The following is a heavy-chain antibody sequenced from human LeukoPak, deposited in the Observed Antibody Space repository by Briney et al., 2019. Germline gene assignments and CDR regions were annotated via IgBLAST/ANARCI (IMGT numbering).Heavy chain of an antibody. D-gene: IGHD3-10*01. J-gene: IGHJ4*02. CDR1: GFTFSAYA. V-gene: IGHV3-23*01. CDR3: AKDETLSGVNYFAS. Sequence: PGGSLRLSCSASGFTFSAYAMSWVRQAPGKGLEWVSGIIGSGGATFYADSVEGRFTISRDNSKNTLYLLMNSLRAEDTAVYYCAKDETLSGVNYFASWGQGTLVTVSS. CDR2: IIGSGGAT.